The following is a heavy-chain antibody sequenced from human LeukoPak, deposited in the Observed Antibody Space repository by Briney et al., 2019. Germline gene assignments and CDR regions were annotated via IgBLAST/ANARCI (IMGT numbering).Heavy chain of an antibody. V-gene: IGHV3-30*18. J-gene: IGHJ4*02. D-gene: IGHD2-2*01. CDR3: AKSGCGNPSCYVNC. CDR1: GFSFSDYG. Sequence: GGSLRLSCVASGFSFSDYGMHWVRQAPGKGLEWVAVISYDGSNKYYADSVKGRSTISRDNSKNTLYLQMNSLRAEDTALYYCAKSGCGNPSCYVNCWGQGTLVTVSS. CDR2: ISYDGSNK.